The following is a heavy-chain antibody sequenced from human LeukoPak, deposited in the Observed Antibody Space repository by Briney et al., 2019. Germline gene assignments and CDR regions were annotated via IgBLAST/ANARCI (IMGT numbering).Heavy chain of an antibody. J-gene: IGHJ5*02. CDR1: GGSFSGYY. CDR3: ARDRSTWIQLWRYGWFDP. Sequence: SETLSLTCAVYGGSFSGYYWSWIRQPPGKGLEWIGEINHSGSTNYNPSLKSRVTISVDTSENQFSLKLSSVTAADTAVYYCARDRSTWIQLWRYGWFDPWGQGTLVTVSS. D-gene: IGHD5-18*01. V-gene: IGHV4-34*01. CDR2: INHSGST.